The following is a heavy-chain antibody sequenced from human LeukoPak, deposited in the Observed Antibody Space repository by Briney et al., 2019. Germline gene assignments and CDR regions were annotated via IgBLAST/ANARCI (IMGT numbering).Heavy chain of an antibody. J-gene: IGHJ4*02. CDR3: ARGRMGSSSWYWFDY. CDR2: MNPNSGNT. D-gene: IGHD6-13*01. Sequence: GASVKVSCKASGYTFIRYDVNAVRQATGQGLEWMGWMNPNSGNTGYAQKFQGRANMPRNTSKSTAYMERSSLRSEDTAVYYCARGRMGSSSWYWFDYWGQGTLVTVSS. CDR1: GYTFIRYD. V-gene: IGHV1-8*01.